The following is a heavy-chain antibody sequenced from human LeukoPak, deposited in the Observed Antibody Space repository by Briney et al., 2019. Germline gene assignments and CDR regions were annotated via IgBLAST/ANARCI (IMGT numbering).Heavy chain of an antibody. CDR3: AKVGHIVAAGTYDY. D-gene: IGHD6-13*01. V-gene: IGHV4-59*12. J-gene: IGHJ4*02. CDR2: IFYSGSP. CDR1: GDSISSYY. Sequence: SETLSLTCTVSGDSISSYYWSWIRQPPGKGLEWIGNIFYSGSPNYNPSLKSRVTTSFDTSKNQFSLKLSFVTAADTAVYYCAKVGHIVAAGTYDYWGQGTLVTVSS.